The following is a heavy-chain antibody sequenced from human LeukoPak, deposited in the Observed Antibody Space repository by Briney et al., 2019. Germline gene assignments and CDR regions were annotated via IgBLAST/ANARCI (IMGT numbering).Heavy chain of an antibody. CDR3: ARGGGVFGY. D-gene: IGHD2-8*02. Sequence: SETLPLTCSVSGGSISNYYWSWIRQPPGKGLEWIGYIYYSGTTNYNPSLKSRVTISVDTSKGQFSLKLNSVTAADTAVYYCARGGGVFGYWGQGTLVTVSS. CDR2: IYYSGTT. CDR1: GGSISNYY. J-gene: IGHJ4*02. V-gene: IGHV4-59*01.